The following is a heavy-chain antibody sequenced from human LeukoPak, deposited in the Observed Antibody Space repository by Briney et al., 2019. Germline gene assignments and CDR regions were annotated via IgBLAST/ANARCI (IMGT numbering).Heavy chain of an antibody. CDR3: AKEGFYHDSSGYNP. J-gene: IGHJ5*02. CDR2: ISGIGGRT. D-gene: IGHD3-22*01. Sequence: GGSLRPSCAASGFSFSSYAMSWVRQAPGKGLEWVSAISGIGGRTYYAESVKGRFTISRDNSKNTLYLQMNSLRAEDTAVYYCAKEGFYHDSSGYNPWGQGTLVTVSS. V-gene: IGHV3-23*01. CDR1: GFSFSSYA.